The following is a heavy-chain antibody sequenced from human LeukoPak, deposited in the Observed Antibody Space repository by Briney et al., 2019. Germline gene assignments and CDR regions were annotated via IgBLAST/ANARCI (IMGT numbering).Heavy chain of an antibody. CDR3: AKYLAAGKFYFDY. CDR1: GFTFNYYW. J-gene: IGHJ4*02. Sequence: GGSLRLSCAASGFTFNYYWLTWVRQAPGKGLEWVSAIGATGGDLYYADSVKGRFTISRDNSKNTLYLQIHSLRAEDTAIYYCAKYLAAGKFYFDYWGQGTLVTVSS. D-gene: IGHD6-13*01. V-gene: IGHV3-23*01. CDR2: IGATGGDL.